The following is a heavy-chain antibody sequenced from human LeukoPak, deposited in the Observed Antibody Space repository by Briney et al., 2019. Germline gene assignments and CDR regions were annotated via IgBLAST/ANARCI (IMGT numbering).Heavy chain of an antibody. CDR1: GFTFSWSW. Sequence: GGSLRLSCATSGFTFSWSWMSWVRQAPGKGLEWVANINPDGSETNYMDSVKGRFTIARDNAMNSLYLQMNSLSAEDTSLYYCVRGGGSGNPFASWGQGALVTASS. V-gene: IGHV3-7*01. D-gene: IGHD6-19*01. CDR3: VRGGGSGNPFAS. CDR2: INPDGSET. J-gene: IGHJ4*02.